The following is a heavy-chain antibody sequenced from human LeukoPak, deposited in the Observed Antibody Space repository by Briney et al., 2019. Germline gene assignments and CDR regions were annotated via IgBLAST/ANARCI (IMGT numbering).Heavy chain of an antibody. CDR1: GFTFSTYG. CDR3: AKTPFRDSGSRYDVYYMDV. J-gene: IGHJ6*03. D-gene: IGHD3-22*01. Sequence: GGSLRLSCAASGFTFSTYGMSWVRRAPGKGLEWVSAISGRGAYTYYAVSVKGRFTISRDNSKSTLYLQMDSLRVEDTAVYYCAKTPFRDSGSRYDVYYMDVWGKGTTVIVSS. CDR2: ISGRGAYT. V-gene: IGHV3-23*01.